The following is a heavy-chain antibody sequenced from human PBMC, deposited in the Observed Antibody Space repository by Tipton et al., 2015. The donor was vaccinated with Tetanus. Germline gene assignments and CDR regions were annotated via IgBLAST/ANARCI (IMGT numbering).Heavy chain of an antibody. CDR2: INPSGGST. Sequence: QLVQSGAEVKKPGASVKVSCKASGYTFTSYYMHWVRQAPGQGLEWMGIINPSGGSTSYAQKFQGRVTMTRDTSTSTVYMELSSLRSEDTAVYYCARDLSKVAAADTDAFDIWGQGTMVTVSS. D-gene: IGHD6-13*01. V-gene: IGHV1-46*01. CDR3: ARDLSKVAAADTDAFDI. CDR1: GYTFTSYY. J-gene: IGHJ3*02.